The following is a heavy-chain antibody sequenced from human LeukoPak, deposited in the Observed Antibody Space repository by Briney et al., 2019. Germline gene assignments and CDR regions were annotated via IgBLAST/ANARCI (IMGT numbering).Heavy chain of an antibody. CDR3: ARRTPVAGTYWNFDL. Sequence: ASVKVSCKASGYTFTGSYIHWVRQAPGQGLEWMGWINPNSGGTESAQKFQGRVTMTRDTSISTAYMELSRLRSDDTAVYYCARRTPVAGTYWNFDLWGRGTLVTVSS. V-gene: IGHV1-2*02. D-gene: IGHD6-19*01. CDR2: INPNSGGT. J-gene: IGHJ2*01. CDR1: GYTFTGSY.